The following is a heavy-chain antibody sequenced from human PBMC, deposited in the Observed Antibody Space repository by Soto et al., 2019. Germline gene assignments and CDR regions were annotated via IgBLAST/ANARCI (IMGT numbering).Heavy chain of an antibody. V-gene: IGHV5-51*01. D-gene: IGHD4-17*01. Sequence: GESLKISCKGSGYSFTSYWIGWVRQMPGKGLEWMGIIYPGGSDTKYSPSFQGQVTISADKSISTAYLQWSSLKASDTAMYYCARHHYGDYGYYYGMDVWGQGTTVTVSS. CDR3: ARHHYGDYGYYYGMDV. CDR1: GYSFTSYW. CDR2: IYPGGSDT. J-gene: IGHJ6*02.